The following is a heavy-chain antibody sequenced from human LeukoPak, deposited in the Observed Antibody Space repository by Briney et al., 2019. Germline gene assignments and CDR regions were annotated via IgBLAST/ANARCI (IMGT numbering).Heavy chain of an antibody. V-gene: IGHV3-21*04. J-gene: IGHJ4*02. Sequence: GGSLRLSCAASGFTFSSYNMNWVRQAPGKGLEWVSSISTTSDYIYYADSLKGRFTISRDNAKNSLYLQMNSLRAEDTALYSCATGRYCNAGSCYPTNYFDSWGQGILVTVSS. CDR2: ISTTSDYI. CDR3: ATGRYCNAGSCYPTNYFDS. D-gene: IGHD2-15*01. CDR1: GFTFSSYN.